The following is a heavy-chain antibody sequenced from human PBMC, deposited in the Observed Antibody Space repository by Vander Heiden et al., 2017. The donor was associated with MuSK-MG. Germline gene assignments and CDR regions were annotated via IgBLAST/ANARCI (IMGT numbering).Heavy chain of an antibody. Sequence: EVQLLESGGGLVQPGRSLRLSCAASGFTFSSYAMSWVRQAPGKGLEWVSAISGSGGSTYYADSVKGRFTISRDNSKNTLYLQMNSLRAEDTAVYYGAGWQQLVLVDYWGQGTLVTVSS. CDR2: ISGSGGST. CDR1: GFTFSSYA. D-gene: IGHD6-13*01. CDR3: AGWQQLVLVDY. V-gene: IGHV3-23*01. J-gene: IGHJ4*02.